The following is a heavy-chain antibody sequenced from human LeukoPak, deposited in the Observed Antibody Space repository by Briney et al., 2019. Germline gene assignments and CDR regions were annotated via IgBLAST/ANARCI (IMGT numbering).Heavy chain of an antibody. Sequence: GGSLRLSCSASGFTFNNYEMNWVRRAPGKGLEWVSYISNSGSSKYYADSVKGRFTISRDNAKNSLYLQMNSLRAEDTAVYYCARESSGWLQLFDYWGQGTLVTVSS. V-gene: IGHV3-48*03. J-gene: IGHJ4*02. CDR1: GFTFNNYE. CDR2: ISNSGSSK. D-gene: IGHD5-24*01. CDR3: ARESSGWLQLFDY.